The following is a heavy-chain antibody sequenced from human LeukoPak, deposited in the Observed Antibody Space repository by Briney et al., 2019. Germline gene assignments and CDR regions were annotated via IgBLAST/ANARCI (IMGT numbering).Heavy chain of an antibody. V-gene: IGHV6-1*01. J-gene: IGHJ5*02. CDR1: GDSVSSNSAA. CDR3: ARAVAGSRGWFDP. Sequence: SQTLSLTCAISGDSVSSNSAAWNWITQSPSRGLEWLGRTYYRSKWYNDYAVSVKSRITINPDTSKNQFSLQLNSVTPEDTAVYYCARAVAGSRGWFDPWGQGTLVTVSS. D-gene: IGHD6-19*01. CDR2: TYYRSKWYN.